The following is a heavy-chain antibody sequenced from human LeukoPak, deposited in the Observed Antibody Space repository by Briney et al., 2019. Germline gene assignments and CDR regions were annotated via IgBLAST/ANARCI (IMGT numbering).Heavy chain of an antibody. CDR3: ARDQAYCGGDCYFDF. CDR2: SYHSGST. J-gene: IGHJ4*02. CDR1: DYSISSAYY. V-gene: IGHV4-38-2*02. D-gene: IGHD2-21*02. Sequence: SETLSLTCAVSDYSISSAYYWGWIRQPPGKGLEWIGSSYHSGSTDYNPSLKRRVTISVDTSKNQFSLKLRSVTAADTAVYYCARDQAYCGGDCYFDFWGQGPLVTVSS.